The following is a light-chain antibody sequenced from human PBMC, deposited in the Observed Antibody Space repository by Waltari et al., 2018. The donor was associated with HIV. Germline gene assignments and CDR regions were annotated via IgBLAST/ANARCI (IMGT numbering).Light chain of an antibody. CDR1: SSDVGSYNL. V-gene: IGLV2-23*02. CDR3: CSYAGSSTSVV. Sequence: QSALTQPASVSGSPGQSITISCTGTSSDVGSYNLVSWYQQHPGKAPKLMIYEVSKRPSGGSNRFSDSKSGNTASLTISGLQAEDEADYYCCSYAGSSTSVVFGGGTKLTVL. J-gene: IGLJ2*01. CDR2: EVS.